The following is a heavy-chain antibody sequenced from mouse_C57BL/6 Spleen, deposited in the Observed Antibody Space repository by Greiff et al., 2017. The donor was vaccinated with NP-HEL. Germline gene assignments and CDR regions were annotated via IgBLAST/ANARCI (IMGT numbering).Heavy chain of an antibody. V-gene: IGHV1-53*01. Sequence: VQLQQPGTELVKPGASVKLSCKASGYTFTSYWMHWVKQRPGQGLEWIGNINPSNGGTNYNEKFKSKATLTVDKSSSTAYMQLSSLTSEDSSVYYCARSGDYGFLVMDYWGQGTSVTVSS. D-gene: IGHD2-4*01. J-gene: IGHJ4*01. CDR1: GYTFTSYW. CDR3: ARSGDYGFLVMDY. CDR2: INPSNGGT.